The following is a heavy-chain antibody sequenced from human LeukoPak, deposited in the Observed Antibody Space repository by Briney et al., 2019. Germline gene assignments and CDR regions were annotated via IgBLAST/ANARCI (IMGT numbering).Heavy chain of an antibody. CDR1: GYTFTSYF. J-gene: IGHJ4*02. Sequence: ASVKVSCKASGYTFTSYFMHWVRQAPGQGLEWMGVINPSSGSTSYAQKFQGRVTMTRDMSTSTVYMELSSLRSEDTAVYYCAREGVYGALDYWGQGTLVTVSS. CDR3: AREGVYGALDY. V-gene: IGHV1-46*01. CDR2: INPSSGST. D-gene: IGHD4/OR15-4a*01.